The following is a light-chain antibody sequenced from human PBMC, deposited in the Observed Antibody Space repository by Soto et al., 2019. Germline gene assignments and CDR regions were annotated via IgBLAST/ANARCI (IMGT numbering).Light chain of an antibody. CDR2: KAS. CDR3: QQYHSYRALA. J-gene: IGKJ4*01. CDR1: QTISDW. V-gene: IGKV1-5*03. Sequence: DIQMTQSPSTLSASVGDRVTITCRASQTISDWLAWYQQKPGKAPNLLIYKASALQSGVPSRFSGSGSGTDFALTISSLQPDDFATYYCQQYHSYRALAFGGGTKVQI.